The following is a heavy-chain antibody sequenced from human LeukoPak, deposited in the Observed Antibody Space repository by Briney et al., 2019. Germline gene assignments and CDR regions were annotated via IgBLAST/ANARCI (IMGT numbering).Heavy chain of an antibody. CDR2: INSDGSKT. Sequence: PGGSLRLSCAASGFTFNSYWIHWVRQAPGKGLVWVSRINSDGSKTSYADFVKGRFTISRDYSNNTLYLQMNSLRADDTAVYYCAKVASADAQARLNYWGQGTLVTVSS. D-gene: IGHD6-19*01. CDR3: AKVASADAQARLNY. CDR1: GFTFNSYW. J-gene: IGHJ4*02. V-gene: IGHV3-74*01.